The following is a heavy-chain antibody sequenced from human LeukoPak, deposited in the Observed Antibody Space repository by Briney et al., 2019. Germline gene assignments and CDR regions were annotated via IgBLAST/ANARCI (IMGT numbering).Heavy chain of an antibody. Sequence: PSETLSLTCTVSGASISSSYWSWIRQPPGKGLEWIGYIHYSGNTNYPPTLKNRLTMSVDTSKNQFSLKLSSVTAADTAVYYCVRGYYDSSGSSNTFDIWGQGTMVTVSS. D-gene: IGHD3-22*01. CDR1: GASISSSY. CDR2: IHYSGNT. CDR3: VRGYYDSSGSSNTFDI. V-gene: IGHV4-59*01. J-gene: IGHJ3*02.